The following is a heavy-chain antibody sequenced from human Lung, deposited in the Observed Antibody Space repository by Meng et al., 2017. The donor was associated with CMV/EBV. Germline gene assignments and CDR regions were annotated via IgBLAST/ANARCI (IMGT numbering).Heavy chain of an antibody. V-gene: IGHV3-53*01. Sequence: GESXKISCAASGFTVSSNYMSWVRQAPGKGLEWVSVIYSGGSTYYADSVKGRFTISRDNSKSTLYLQMNSLRAEDTAVYYCAKAFSASWYREYYDYWGQGTLVTVSS. CDR3: AKAFSASWYREYYDY. J-gene: IGHJ4*02. CDR2: IYSGGST. CDR1: GFTVSSNY. D-gene: IGHD6-13*01.